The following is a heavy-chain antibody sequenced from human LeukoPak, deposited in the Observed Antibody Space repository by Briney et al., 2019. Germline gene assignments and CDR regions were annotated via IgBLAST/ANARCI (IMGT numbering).Heavy chain of an antibody. Sequence: PSETLSLTCGVSGGSIISSSYYWGWIHQPPGKGLEWIASMFYSGNTYYNPSLKSRVTMSVDTTENQFSLKLSSVTAADTAVYYCARHVVGNYDLLSFDYWGQGSLVTVSS. D-gene: IGHD2-21*01. J-gene: IGHJ4*02. CDR3: ARHVVGNYDLLSFDY. V-gene: IGHV4-39*01. CDR1: GGSIISSSYY. CDR2: MFYSGNT.